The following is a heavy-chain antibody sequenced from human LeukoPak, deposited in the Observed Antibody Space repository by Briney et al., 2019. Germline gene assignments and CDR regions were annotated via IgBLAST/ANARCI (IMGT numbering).Heavy chain of an antibody. CDR1: GGSISSYY. CDR3: ARGGRSGSYYSSPAFDI. D-gene: IGHD1-26*01. CDR2: IYYSGST. Sequence: PSETLSLTCAVYGGSISSYYWSWIRQPPGKGLEWIGYIYYSGSTNYNPSLKSRVTISVDTSKNQFSLKLSSVTAADTAVYYCARGGRSGSYYSSPAFDIWGQGTMVTVSS. J-gene: IGHJ3*02. V-gene: IGHV4-59*01.